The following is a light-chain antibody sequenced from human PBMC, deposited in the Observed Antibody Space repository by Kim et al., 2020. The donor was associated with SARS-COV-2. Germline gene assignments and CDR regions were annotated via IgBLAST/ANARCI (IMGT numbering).Light chain of an antibody. CDR3: NSRGSNDNVL. CDR1: SLRSYY. CDR2: GKN. Sequence: SSELTQDPAVSVALGQTVRITCQGDSLRSYYGTWYQQKPGQAPIVVIYGKNNRPSGIPDRFSGSSSGDTASLTITGTQAGDEADYYCNSRGSNDNVLFGGGTQLTVL. J-gene: IGLJ2*01. V-gene: IGLV3-19*01.